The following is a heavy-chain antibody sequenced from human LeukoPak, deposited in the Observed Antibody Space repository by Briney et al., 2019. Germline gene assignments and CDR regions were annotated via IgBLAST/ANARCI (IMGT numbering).Heavy chain of an antibody. J-gene: IGHJ5*02. D-gene: IGHD3-22*01. CDR2: VSGSGGTT. Sequence: SGGSLRLSCAASGFTFSSYAMSWVRQAPGKGLEWVSAVSGSGGTTYYADSVKGRFTISRDNSKDTLYLLVSSLRPEDTAVYYCANRGLVGSSGFKNNWFDPWGQGTLATVSS. CDR1: GFTFSSYA. CDR3: ANRGLVGSSGFKNNWFDP. V-gene: IGHV3-23*01.